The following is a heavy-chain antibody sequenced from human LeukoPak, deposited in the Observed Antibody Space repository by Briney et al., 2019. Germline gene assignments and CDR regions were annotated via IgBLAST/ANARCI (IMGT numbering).Heavy chain of an antibody. V-gene: IGHV4-61*01. Sequence: SETLSLTCTVSGGSVSSGSYYWSWIRQPPGKGLEWIAYIYYSGSTYYNPSLKSRVTISVDTSKNQFSLKLSSVTAADTAVYYCANLLDLAYCGGDCAYWGQGTLVTVSS. CDR3: ANLLDLAYCGGDCAY. D-gene: IGHD2-21*01. J-gene: IGHJ4*02. CDR2: IYYSGST. CDR1: GGSVSSGSYY.